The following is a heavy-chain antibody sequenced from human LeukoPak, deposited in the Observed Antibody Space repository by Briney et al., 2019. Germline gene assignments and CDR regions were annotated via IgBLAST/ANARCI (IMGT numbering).Heavy chain of an antibody. V-gene: IGHV4-39*01. J-gene: IGHJ4*02. D-gene: IGHD2-21*02. CDR2: IYYSGST. CDR1: GGSISSSSYY. Sequence: SETLSLTCTVSGGSISSSSYYWGWIRQPPGKGLEWIGGIYYSGSTYYNPSLKSRVTISVDTSKNQFSLKLSSVTAADTAVYYCARRRRYFCGGDCSDDYWGQGTLVTVSS. CDR3: ARRRRYFCGGDCSDDY.